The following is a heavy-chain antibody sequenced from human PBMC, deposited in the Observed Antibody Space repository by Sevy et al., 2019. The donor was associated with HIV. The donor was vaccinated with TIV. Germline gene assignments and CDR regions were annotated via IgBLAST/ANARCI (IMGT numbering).Heavy chain of an antibody. CDR2: IKSKTDGGTT. J-gene: IGHJ4*02. CDR1: GFTLSNAW. Sequence: GGSLRLSCAASGFTLSNAWMSWVRQAPGKGLEWVGRIKSKTDGGTTDYADYAATVKCRFTIATNDSQNTLYLQKNSLKTEETAVYYCTTEGLYCSGGSCDSEGFDYWGQGTLVTVSS. CDR3: TTEGLYCSGGSCDSEGFDY. V-gene: IGHV3-15*01. D-gene: IGHD2-15*01.